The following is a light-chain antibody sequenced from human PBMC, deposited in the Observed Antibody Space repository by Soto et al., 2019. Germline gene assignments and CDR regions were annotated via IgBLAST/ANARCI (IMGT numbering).Light chain of an antibody. CDR3: SSYTSSSTSVV. CDR2: DVS. V-gene: IGLV2-14*01. J-gene: IGLJ2*01. CDR1: SSDVRGYNY. Sequence: QSALTQPASVSGSPGQSITISCTGTSSDVRGYNYVSWYQQHPGKAPKLMIYDVSNRPSGVSNRFSGSKSGNTASLTISGRQAEDEAHYYYSSYTSSSTSVVFGGGTTLTVL.